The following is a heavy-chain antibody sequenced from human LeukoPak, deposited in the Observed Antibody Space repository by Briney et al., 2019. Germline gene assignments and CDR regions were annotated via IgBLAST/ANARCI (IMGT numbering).Heavy chain of an antibody. Sequence: GGSLRLSCAASGFTFSIYSMNWVRQAPGKGLEWVSYISSSSSTISYAVSVKGRFTISRDNARNSLYLQLNSLRVEDTAVYYCARDRKVEPLPEYWGQGTLVTVSS. D-gene: IGHD1-1*01. V-gene: IGHV3-48*04. J-gene: IGHJ4*02. CDR3: ARDRKVEPLPEY. CDR2: ISSSSSTI. CDR1: GFTFSIYS.